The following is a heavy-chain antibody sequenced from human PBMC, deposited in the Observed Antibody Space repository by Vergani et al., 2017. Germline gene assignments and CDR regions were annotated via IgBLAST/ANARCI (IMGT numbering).Heavy chain of an antibody. V-gene: IGHV4-59*01. J-gene: IGHJ5*02. CDR2: VYYTGST. Sequence: QVQLQESGPGLVKPSETLSLTCTVSGAAIKDFYWSWFRQPPGKGLEWIGYVYYTGSTTYNPSLKSRVTISVETANNQFSLRMTSLTAADTAIYYCARDRDLYCRSTTSCHNWFDPWGQGSLVTVSS. CDR1: GAAIKDFY. D-gene: IGHD2/OR15-2a*01. CDR3: ARDRDLYCRSTTSCHNWFDP.